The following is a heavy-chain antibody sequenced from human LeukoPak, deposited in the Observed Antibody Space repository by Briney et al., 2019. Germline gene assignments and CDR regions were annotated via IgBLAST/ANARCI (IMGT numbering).Heavy chain of an antibody. Sequence: GGSVRLSCAASGFTFSGFWMHWVRQAPGKGLMWVSHINVGGSTTSYADSVKGRFTISRDNAKNTLYLQMNSLRANDTAVYYCARGSGRNGWFDPWGLGTLVTVSS. V-gene: IGHV3-74*01. CDR2: INVGGSTT. CDR3: ARGSGRNGWFDP. D-gene: IGHD2-8*01. J-gene: IGHJ5*02. CDR1: GFTFSGFW.